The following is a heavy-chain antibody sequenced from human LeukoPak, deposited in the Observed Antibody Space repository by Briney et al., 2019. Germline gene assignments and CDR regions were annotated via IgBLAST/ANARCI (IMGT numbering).Heavy chain of an antibody. CDR2: IKSKADGETT. Sequence: PGGSLRLSCAASRFTFSNAWMNWVRQAPGKGLEWDGRIKSKADGETTDYAAPVKGRFTISRDDSNNMVYLQMNSLKIEDTAVYYCAIDEPNYAPYDFDYWGQGTLVTVSS. V-gene: IGHV3-15*01. CDR1: RFTFSNAW. D-gene: IGHD4/OR15-4a*01. CDR3: AIDEPNYAPYDFDY. J-gene: IGHJ4*02.